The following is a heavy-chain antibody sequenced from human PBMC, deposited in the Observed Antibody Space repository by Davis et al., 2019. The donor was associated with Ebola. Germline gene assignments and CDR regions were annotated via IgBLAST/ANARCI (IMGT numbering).Heavy chain of an antibody. Sequence: GESLKISCAASGITFSDHYMDWVRQAPGKGLEWVSAISGSGGSTYYADSVKGRFTISRDNSKNTLYLQMNSLRAEDTAVYYCAKDHVAAAGTIDYWGQGTLVTVSS. CDR3: AKDHVAAAGTIDY. CDR1: GITFSDHY. CDR2: ISGSGGST. J-gene: IGHJ4*02. V-gene: IGHV3-23*01. D-gene: IGHD6-13*01.